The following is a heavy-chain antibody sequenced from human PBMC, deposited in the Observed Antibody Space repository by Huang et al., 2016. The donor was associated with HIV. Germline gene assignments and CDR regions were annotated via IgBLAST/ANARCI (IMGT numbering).Heavy chain of an antibody. CDR1: GFTFTNYA. CDR3: ARSAVPGDGDWFDP. D-gene: IGHD6-19*01. V-gene: IGHV3-30*04. CDR2: ISYEGRNK. J-gene: IGHJ5*02. Sequence: QVQLVESGGGLVEPGGSLRLSCAASGFTFTNYAIHGVRQAPGKGLEWVAFISYEGRNKSYADSVKGRFTISRDNSKSTLYLLMNSLRVDDTALYYCARSAVPGDGDWFDPWGQGTLVTVSS.